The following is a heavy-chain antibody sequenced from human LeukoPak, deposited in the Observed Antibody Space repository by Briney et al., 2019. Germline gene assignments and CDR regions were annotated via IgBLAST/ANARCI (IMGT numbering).Heavy chain of an antibody. Sequence: SETLSLTCAVYGGSFSGYYWSWIRQPPGKGLEWIGEINHSGSTNYNPSLKSRVTISVDTSKNQFSLELNSVTAADTAVYYCARGGDWLFDYWGQGILVTVSS. D-gene: IGHD2-21*02. V-gene: IGHV4-34*01. CDR3: ARGGDWLFDY. CDR2: INHSGST. CDR1: GGSFSGYY. J-gene: IGHJ4*02.